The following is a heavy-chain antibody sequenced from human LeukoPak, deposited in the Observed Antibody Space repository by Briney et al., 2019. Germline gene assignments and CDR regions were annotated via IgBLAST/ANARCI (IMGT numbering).Heavy chain of an antibody. V-gene: IGHV3-21*01. CDR1: GFTLSNYR. D-gene: IGHD4/OR15-4a*01. J-gene: IGHJ4*02. CDR2: ISTTITDM. Sequence: GGSLRLSCTASGFTLSNYRMNWVRQAPGRGLEWESSISTTITDMYYADSVKGRYTISRDNAKNSLYLQMNSLRAEDTAIYYCARGSTIDYFFDYWGQGTLVTVSS. CDR3: ARGSTIDYFFDY.